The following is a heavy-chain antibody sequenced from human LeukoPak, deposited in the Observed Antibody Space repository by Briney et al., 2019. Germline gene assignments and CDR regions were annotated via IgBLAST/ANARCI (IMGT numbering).Heavy chain of an antibody. CDR3: AKVVGAAADPYHFDY. V-gene: IGHV3-43*01. J-gene: IGHJ4*02. CDR2: ISCDGGRK. D-gene: IGHD6-13*01. CDR1: GFTFDDYT. Sequence: GGSLRLSCAASGFTFDDYTMHWVRQAPGEGLEWVSLISCDGGRKHYADSVKGRFTISRDNSKNSLYLQMNSLRSEDTALYYCAKVVGAAADPYHFDYWGKGTLVTVSS.